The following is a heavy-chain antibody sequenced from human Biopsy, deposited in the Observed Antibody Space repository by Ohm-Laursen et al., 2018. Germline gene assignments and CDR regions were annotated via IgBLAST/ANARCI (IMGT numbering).Heavy chain of an antibody. Sequence: SETLSLTCTLSGYSIIPSGPEHLSWIRQPPGQGLQYIGFIYSGENTNYNPSLRSRVTMSVDTSKNQFSLRLNSVTAADTAVYYCARGMRTTGWPYFDYWGQGILVTVSS. J-gene: IGHJ4*02. CDR1: GYSIIPSGPEH. D-gene: IGHD2/OR15-2a*01. CDR3: ARGMRTTGWPYFDY. CDR2: IYSGENT. V-gene: IGHV4-61*01.